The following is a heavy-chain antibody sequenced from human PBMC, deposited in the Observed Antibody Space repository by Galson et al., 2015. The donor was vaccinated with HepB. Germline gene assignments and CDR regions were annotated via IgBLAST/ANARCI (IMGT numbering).Heavy chain of an antibody. Sequence: SLRLSCAASGFIFGDYAMIWVRQAPGKGLEWIGFIRSKAYGGTPEYAASVKGRFTISRDDSKSIAYLQVNSLKTEDTAVYYCIRGTSTSWYTSFGMDVWGQGTTVTVSS. CDR3: IRGTSTSWYTSFGMDV. V-gene: IGHV3-49*04. D-gene: IGHD6-13*01. CDR1: GFIFGDYA. J-gene: IGHJ6*02. CDR2: IRSKAYGGTP.